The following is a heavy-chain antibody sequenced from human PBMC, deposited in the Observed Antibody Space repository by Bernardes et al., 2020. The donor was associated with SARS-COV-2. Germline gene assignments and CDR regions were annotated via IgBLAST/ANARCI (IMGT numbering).Heavy chain of an antibody. Sequence: GGSLRLSCEASGFTFNNFGMHWVRQAPGKGLEWVAAISDEGSIQHYADSVKGRFTISRDSSKNTVYLQMNTLRPEDTAVYYCAKLRSVLWIHPYYNAMDAWGQGTTVTVSS. V-gene: IGHV3-30*18. D-gene: IGHD2-2*01. CDR3: AKLRSVLWIHPYYNAMDA. CDR1: GFTFNNFG. CDR2: ISDEGSIQ. J-gene: IGHJ6*02.